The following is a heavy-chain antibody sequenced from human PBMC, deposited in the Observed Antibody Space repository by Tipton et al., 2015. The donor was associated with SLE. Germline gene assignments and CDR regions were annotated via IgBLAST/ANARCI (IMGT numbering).Heavy chain of an antibody. J-gene: IGHJ4*02. Sequence: SLRLSCSVSGLRFREAYMSWIRQAPGKGLEWVAVIWYDGSNKYYADSVKGRFTISRDNSKNTLYLQMNSLRAEDTAVYYCARFSGGRIDYWGQGTLVTVSS. CDR2: IWYDGSNK. CDR1: GLRFREAY. D-gene: IGHD6-25*01. V-gene: IGHV3-33*07. CDR3: ARFSGGRIDY.